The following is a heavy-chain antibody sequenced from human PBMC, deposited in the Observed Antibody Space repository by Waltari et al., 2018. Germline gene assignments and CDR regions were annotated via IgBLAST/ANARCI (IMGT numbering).Heavy chain of an antibody. D-gene: IGHD3-3*01. CDR1: GLTFSNTY. Sequence: VQLVESGGGLVKPGGSLRLSCAASGLTFSNTYMSWIRQAPGKGLEWVSGFYRGGGTYYAESVKGRFIISRDDSKNTLYLQMNSLRPEDTAVYYCAKSESGYYDAFDVWGQGTMVTVSS. CDR3: AKSESGYYDAFDV. V-gene: IGHV3-66*02. CDR2: FYRGGGT. J-gene: IGHJ3*01.